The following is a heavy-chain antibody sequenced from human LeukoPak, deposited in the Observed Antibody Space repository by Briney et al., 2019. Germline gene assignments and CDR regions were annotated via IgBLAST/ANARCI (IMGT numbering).Heavy chain of an antibody. J-gene: IGHJ4*02. V-gene: IGHV3-23*01. D-gene: IGHD5-24*01. Sequence: PGGSLRLSCAASGFTFSSYAMSWVRQAPGKGLEWVSAISGSGGSTYYADSVRGRFTISRDNSENTLYLQMNSLRAEDTAVYYCAKDWGDGYIQYYFDYWGQGTLVTVSS. CDR1: GFTFSSYA. CDR3: AKDWGDGYIQYYFDY. CDR2: ISGSGGST.